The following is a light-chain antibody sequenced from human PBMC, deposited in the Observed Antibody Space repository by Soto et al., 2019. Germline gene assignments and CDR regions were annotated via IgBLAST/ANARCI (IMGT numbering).Light chain of an antibody. J-gene: IGKJ5*01. CDR1: QSVSSN. Sequence: EIVVTQSPATLSVSPGERATLSCRASQSVSSNLAWYQQKPGQTPRLLIYAASTRATGIPARFSGSGSGTEFTLTISSLQSEDFAVYYCQHYNGWPPLITFVQGTRLEIK. CDR3: QHYNGWPPLIT. V-gene: IGKV3-15*01. CDR2: AAS.